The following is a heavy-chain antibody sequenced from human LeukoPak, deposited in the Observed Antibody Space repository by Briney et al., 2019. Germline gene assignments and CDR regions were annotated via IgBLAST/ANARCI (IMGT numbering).Heavy chain of an antibody. CDR2: IYTLGIT. J-gene: IGHJ3*02. CDR1: GGSINSYY. D-gene: IGHD4-17*01. Sequence: SETLSLTCTVSGGSINSYYWSWIRQPAGKGPEWIGRIYTLGITNYNPSLKSRVTISVDTSKNQFSLRLTSVTAADTAVYYCARGPTTVFAFDIWGQGTMVTVSS. CDR3: ARGPTTVFAFDI. V-gene: IGHV4-4*07.